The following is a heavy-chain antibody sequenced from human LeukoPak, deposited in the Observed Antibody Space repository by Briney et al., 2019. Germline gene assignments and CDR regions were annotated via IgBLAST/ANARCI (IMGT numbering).Heavy chain of an antibody. CDR1: GGSFSGYY. CDR2: INHSGST. Sequence: PSETLSLTCAVYGGSFSGYYWSWIRQPPGKGLEWIGEINHSGSTNYNPSLKSRVTISVDTSKNQFSLKLSSVTAADTAVYYCATLTIVVVPAAHVGWFDPWGQGTLVTVS. D-gene: IGHD2-2*01. J-gene: IGHJ5*02. CDR3: ATLTIVVVPAAHVGWFDP. V-gene: IGHV4-34*01.